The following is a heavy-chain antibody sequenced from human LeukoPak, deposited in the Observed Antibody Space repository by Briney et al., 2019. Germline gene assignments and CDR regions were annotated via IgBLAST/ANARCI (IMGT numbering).Heavy chain of an antibody. D-gene: IGHD1-1*01. J-gene: IGHJ4*02. V-gene: IGHV4-39*01. CDR3: ARPWGGERRAVDY. CDR2: MYYSGNT. Sequence: SETLSLTCSVSGGSISSSSYYWGWIRQPPGKGLEWIGSMYYSGNTYYNPSLKSRVTISVDTSKNQFSLKLSSVTAADTAVYYCARPWGGERRAVDYWGQGTLVTVSS. CDR1: GGSISSSSYY.